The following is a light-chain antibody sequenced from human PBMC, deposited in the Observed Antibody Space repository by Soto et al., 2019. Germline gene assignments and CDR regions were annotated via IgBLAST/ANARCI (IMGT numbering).Light chain of an antibody. Sequence: QSVLTQPPSASATPGQRVTISCSGSSSKIGSNYVYWYQQLPGTAPKLLVHRNNQRPSGVPDRFSGSKSGTSASLAISGLRSEDEAHDYCAAWDDSLSSHVFGTGTKVTVL. CDR1: SSKIGSNY. CDR2: RNN. CDR3: AAWDDSLSSHV. J-gene: IGLJ1*01. V-gene: IGLV1-47*01.